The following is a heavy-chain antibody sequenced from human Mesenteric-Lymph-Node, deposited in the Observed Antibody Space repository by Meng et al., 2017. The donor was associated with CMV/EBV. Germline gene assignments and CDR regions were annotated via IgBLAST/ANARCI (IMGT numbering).Heavy chain of an antibody. D-gene: IGHD3-22*01. V-gene: IGHV1-8*01. CDR1: GYTFTSYD. Sequence: ASVKVSCKASGYTFTSYDINWVRQATGQGLEWMGRMNPHSGNTGYAQKFQGRLTITRDTSRSTVYMELSSLRSEDTAVYYCARGVYYYDDSGQYSGFDYWGQGTLVTVSS. J-gene: IGHJ4*02. CDR2: MNPHSGNT. CDR3: ARGVYYYDDSGQYSGFDY.